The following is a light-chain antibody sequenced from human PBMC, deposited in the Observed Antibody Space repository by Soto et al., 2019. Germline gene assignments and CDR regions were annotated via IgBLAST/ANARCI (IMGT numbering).Light chain of an antibody. CDR1: QSVSSY. CDR2: DAS. CDR3: QQRSKWPST. V-gene: IGKV3-11*01. J-gene: IGKJ4*01. Sequence: EIVLTQSPVTLSLSPGERATLSCRASQSVSSYLAWYQQKPGQAPRLLIYDASKRGTGIPARFSGSGSGTDFTLTISSLEPEDFAVYYCQQRSKWPSTFGGGTKVEIK.